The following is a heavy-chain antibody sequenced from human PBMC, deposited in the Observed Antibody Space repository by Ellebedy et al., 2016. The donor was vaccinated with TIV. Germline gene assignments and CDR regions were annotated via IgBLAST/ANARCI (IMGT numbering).Heavy chain of an antibody. J-gene: IGHJ6*02. CDR1: GFTFSSYA. D-gene: IGHD2-21*02. V-gene: IGHV3-30-3*01. CDR2: ISYDGSNK. Sequence: PGGSLRLSCAASGFTFSSYAIHWVRQAPGKGLEWVAVISYDGSNKYYADSVKGRFTISRDNSKNTLYLQMNSLRAEDTAVYYCARDGDENCGGDCYYYYYGMDVWGQGTTVIVSS. CDR3: ARDGDENCGGDCYYYYYGMDV.